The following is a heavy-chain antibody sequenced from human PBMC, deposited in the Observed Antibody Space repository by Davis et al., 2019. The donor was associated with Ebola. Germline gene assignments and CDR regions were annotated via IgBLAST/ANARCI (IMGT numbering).Heavy chain of an antibody. CDR2: FYHSGST. Sequence: SETLSLTCAVSGGSFSSAGYTWICIPQPPGKGPEWSGYFYHSGSTYYNPSLNSRVTISVDRFKNQFSLKLSSVTAADTAVYYCARGGHYYDSSGYYLLYGMDVWGQGTTVTVSS. J-gene: IGHJ6*02. D-gene: IGHD3-22*01. CDR3: ARGGHYYDSSGYYLLYGMDV. CDR1: GGSFSSAGYT. V-gene: IGHV4-30-2*01.